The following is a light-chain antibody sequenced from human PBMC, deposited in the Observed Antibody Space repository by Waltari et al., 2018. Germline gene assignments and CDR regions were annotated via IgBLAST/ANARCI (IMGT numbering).Light chain of an antibody. CDR1: SSDVGGYNY. J-gene: IGLJ3*02. CDR3: CSYAGSITFWV. Sequence: QSALTQPPSVSGSPGQSVTISCTGTSSDVGGYNYLSWYQHHPGTAPKLIIYDVTKRPSGVPDRFSASKSDNTASLTISGLQAEDEADYYCCSYAGSITFWVFGGGTKLTVL. V-gene: IGLV2-11*01. CDR2: DVT.